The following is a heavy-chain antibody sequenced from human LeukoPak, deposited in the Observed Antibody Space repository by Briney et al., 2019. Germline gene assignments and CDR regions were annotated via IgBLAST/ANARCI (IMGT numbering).Heavy chain of an antibody. V-gene: IGHV3-23*01. J-gene: IGHJ2*01. CDR1: GFTFSSYS. CDR2: ISGGNGGST. Sequence: GGSLRLSCAASGFTFSSYSMNWVRQAPGKGLEWVSTISGGNGGSTFYADSVKGRFTISRDNSKNTHYLQMNSLRLEDTALYYCAKGGHLSFFDVWGRGTLVTVSS. CDR3: AKGGHLSFFDV.